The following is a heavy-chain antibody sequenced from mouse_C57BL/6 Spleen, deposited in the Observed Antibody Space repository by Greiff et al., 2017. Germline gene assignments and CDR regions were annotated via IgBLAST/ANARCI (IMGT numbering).Heavy chain of an antibody. Sequence: PGAELVKPGASVKLSCKASGYTFTSYWMQWVKQRPGQGLEWIGEIDPSDSYTNYNQKFKGKATLTVDTSSSTAYMQLSSLTSEDSAVYYCAIYYDYDGGGLYAMDYWGQGTSVTVSS. CDR3: AIYYDYDGGGLYAMDY. CDR1: GYTFTSYW. J-gene: IGHJ4*01. D-gene: IGHD2-4*01. CDR2: IDPSDSYT. V-gene: IGHV1-50*01.